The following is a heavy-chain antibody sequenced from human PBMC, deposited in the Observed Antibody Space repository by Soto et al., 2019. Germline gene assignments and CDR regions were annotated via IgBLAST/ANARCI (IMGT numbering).Heavy chain of an antibody. CDR2: ITPGFATT. J-gene: IGHJ4*02. CDR1: GGTFNTLT. CDR3: ARWRGAVTPAGFMGPLDY. D-gene: IGHD3-3*01. Sequence: QGQLVQSGAEVKKPGSSVRVSCKASGGTFNTLTLSWVRQAPGQGPEWMGGITPGFATTSYAQRFQGRVTIMADASTDTVYMELNSLRSEDSALYYCARWRGAVTPAGFMGPLDYWGQGPLVTVSS. V-gene: IGHV1-69*01.